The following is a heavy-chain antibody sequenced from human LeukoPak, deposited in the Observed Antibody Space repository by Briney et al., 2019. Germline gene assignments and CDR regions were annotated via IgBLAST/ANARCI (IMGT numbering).Heavy chain of an antibody. CDR1: GGSISSYY. J-gene: IGHJ4*02. CDR2: IYYSGST. D-gene: IGHD6-19*01. CDR3: ARSSSGWYVPDCFDY. V-gene: IGHV4-59*01. Sequence: PSETLSLTCTVSGGSISSYYWSWIRQPPGKGLEWIGYIYYSGSTNYNPSLKSRVTISVDTSKNQFSLKLSSVTAADTAVYYCARSSSGWYVPDCFDYWGQGTLVTVSS.